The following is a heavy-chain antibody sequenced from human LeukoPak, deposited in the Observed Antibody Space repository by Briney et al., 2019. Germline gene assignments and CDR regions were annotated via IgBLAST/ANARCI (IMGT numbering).Heavy chain of an antibody. V-gene: IGHV3-48*03. CDR1: GFTFSSYE. CDR3: AKAGYYDSSYFDY. CDR2: ISSSGSTI. J-gene: IGHJ4*02. D-gene: IGHD3-22*01. Sequence: PGGSLRLSCAASGFTFSSYEMNWVRQAPGKGLEWVSYISSSGSTIYYADSVKGRFTISRDNSKNTLYLQMNSLRAEDTAVYYCAKAGYYDSSYFDYWGQGTLVTVSS.